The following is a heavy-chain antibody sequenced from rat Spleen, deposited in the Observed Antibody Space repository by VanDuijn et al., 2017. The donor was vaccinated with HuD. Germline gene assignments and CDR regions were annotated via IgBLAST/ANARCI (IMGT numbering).Heavy chain of an antibody. Sequence: EVQLVESGGGLVQPGRSLKLSCAASGFTFSDHAMAWVRQAPKKGLEWVASISPTGGSTSYRDSVKGRFTISRDNAKSTLCLHMDSLRSEDTATYYCAREGNSGYDYWGQGVMVTVSS. J-gene: IGHJ2*01. CDR2: ISPTGGST. CDR3: AREGNSGYDY. D-gene: IGHD4-3*01. CDR1: GFTFSDHA. V-gene: IGHV5S23*01.